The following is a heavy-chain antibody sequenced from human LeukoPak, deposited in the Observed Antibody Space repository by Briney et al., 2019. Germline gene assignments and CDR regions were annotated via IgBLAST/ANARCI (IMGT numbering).Heavy chain of an antibody. Sequence: PAETLSLTCAVYGVSFSGYYLSWIRQAPGKGLEWIGEINHSGSTNYNASLKSRVTISVDTSKNQFSLKLSSVTAADTAVYYCARGPYSSSFAAYWGQGTLVTVSS. CDR1: GVSFSGYY. D-gene: IGHD6-13*01. J-gene: IGHJ4*02. CDR2: INHSGST. CDR3: ARGPYSSSFAAY. V-gene: IGHV4-34*01.